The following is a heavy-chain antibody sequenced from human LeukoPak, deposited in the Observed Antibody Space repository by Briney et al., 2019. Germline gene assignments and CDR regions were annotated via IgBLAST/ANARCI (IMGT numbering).Heavy chain of an antibody. J-gene: IGHJ4*02. CDR3: ARHRDSYFDY. Sequence: GESLQISCQGSGYSFTSYWIGWVRQLPGKGLEWMGIIYPGDSDTRYSPSFQGQVTISADKSISTAYLQWSSLKASDTAMYYCARHRDSYFDYWGQGTLVTVSS. CDR2: IYPGDSDT. CDR1: GYSFTSYW. V-gene: IGHV5-51*01. D-gene: IGHD5-24*01.